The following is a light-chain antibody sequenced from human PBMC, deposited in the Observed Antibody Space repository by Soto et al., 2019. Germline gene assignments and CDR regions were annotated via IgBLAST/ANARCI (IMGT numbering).Light chain of an antibody. Sequence: EIVLTQFPGTLSLSPGERATLSCRASQSVSSSYLAWYQQKPGQAPRLLIYATSSRATGIPDRFSGSGSGTDFTLTMSRLDPEDLAVYYCQQYGSSPWTFGQGTKVEIK. CDR2: ATS. CDR1: QSVSSSY. V-gene: IGKV3-20*01. CDR3: QQYGSSPWT. J-gene: IGKJ1*01.